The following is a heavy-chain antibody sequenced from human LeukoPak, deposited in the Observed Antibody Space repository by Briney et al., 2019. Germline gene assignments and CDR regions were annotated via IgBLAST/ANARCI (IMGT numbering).Heavy chain of an antibody. Sequence: GGSLRLSCAASGFTFNNYVMSWVRQAPGRGLEWVSSISASGGSTYYVDSVKGRFTISRDNSKNTLYLQMNSLRAEDTAVYYCATIQGGIVVDHDYWGQGTLVTVSS. D-gene: IGHD1-26*01. CDR3: ATIQGGIVVDHDY. V-gene: IGHV3-23*01. CDR1: GFTFNNYV. J-gene: IGHJ4*02. CDR2: ISASGGST.